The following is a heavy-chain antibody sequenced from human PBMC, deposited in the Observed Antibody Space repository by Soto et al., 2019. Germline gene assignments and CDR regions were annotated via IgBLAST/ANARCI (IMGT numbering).Heavy chain of an antibody. Sequence: QVQLLQSGAELSEPGSSVRVSCTPSGGTFVSSAFAWVRQSPGGKIEWMGGIIPILGSTKYADKCLSRLTIRAVDSSGPADLELICLTFDDSAVYFGSKKNHHGDCNTAWLDPWGQGTLVTVST. CDR1: GGTFVSSA. V-gene: IGHV1-69*01. CDR3: SKKNHHGDCNTAWLDP. CDR2: IIPILGST. D-gene: IGHD2-21*02. J-gene: IGHJ5*02.